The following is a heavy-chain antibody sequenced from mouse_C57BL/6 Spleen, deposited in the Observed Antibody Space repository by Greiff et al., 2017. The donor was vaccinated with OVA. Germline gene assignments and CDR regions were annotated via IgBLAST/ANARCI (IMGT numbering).Heavy chain of an antibody. CDR3: ARSGIYDYDGFAY. CDR1: GYTFTDYY. CDR2: INPNNGGT. D-gene: IGHD2-4*01. Sequence: VQLQQSGPELVKPGASVKISCKASGYTFTDYYMNWVKQSHGKSLEWIGDINPNNGGTSYNQKFKGKATLTVDKSSSTAYMELRSLTSEDSAVYYCARSGIYDYDGFAYWGQGTLVTVSA. V-gene: IGHV1-26*01. J-gene: IGHJ3*01.